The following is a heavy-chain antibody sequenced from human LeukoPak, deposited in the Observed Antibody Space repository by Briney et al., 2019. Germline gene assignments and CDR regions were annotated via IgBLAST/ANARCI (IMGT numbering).Heavy chain of an antibody. D-gene: IGHD1-26*01. CDR2: IIPILGIA. Sequence: ASVKVSCRASGGTFSSYAISWVRQAPGQGLEWMGRIIPILGIANYAQKFQGRVTITADKSTSTAYMELSSLRSEDTAVYYCASHFGIVGATRYYYYGMDVWGQGTTVTVSS. V-gene: IGHV1-69*04. CDR3: ASHFGIVGATRYYYYGMDV. J-gene: IGHJ6*02. CDR1: GGTFSSYA.